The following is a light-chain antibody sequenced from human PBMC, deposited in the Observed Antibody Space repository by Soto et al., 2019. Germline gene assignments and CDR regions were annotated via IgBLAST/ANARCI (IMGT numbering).Light chain of an antibody. J-gene: IGLJ2*01. V-gene: IGLV1-40*01. CDR1: SSNFGAGYD. Sequence: QLVLTQPPSVSGAPGQRVTISCTGSSSNFGAGYDVHWYQHLPGAAPKLLIYDNNTRPSGVPDRFSGSRSGTSASLAITGLQTADDGDYYCQSYDRSLRGSVFGGGTKLTVL. CDR2: DNN. CDR3: QSYDRSLRGSV.